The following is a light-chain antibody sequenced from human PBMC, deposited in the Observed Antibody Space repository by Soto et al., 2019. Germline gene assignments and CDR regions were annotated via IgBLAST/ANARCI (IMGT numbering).Light chain of an antibody. Sequence: QSVLTQPPSASGTSGQMVTISCSGSSSNIGSNYVFWYQHLPGTAPKLLIYRNNQRPSGVPDRFSGSKSGTSASLAISGLRSEDETDYYCAAWDDSLSGVVFGGGTQLTVL. CDR3: AAWDDSLSGVV. V-gene: IGLV1-47*01. J-gene: IGLJ2*01. CDR2: RNN. CDR1: SSNIGSNY.